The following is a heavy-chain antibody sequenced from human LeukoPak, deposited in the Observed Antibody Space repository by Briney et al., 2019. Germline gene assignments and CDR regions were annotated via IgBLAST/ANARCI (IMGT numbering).Heavy chain of an antibody. J-gene: IGHJ3*02. V-gene: IGHV5-51*01. D-gene: IGHD3-10*01. Sequence: GESLKISCKGSGYSFTSYWIGWVRQMPGKGLEWMGIIYPGDSDTRYSPSFQGQVTISADKPISTAYLQWSSLKASDTAMYYCARLEYLVVRGVLDAFDIWGQGTMVTVSS. CDR2: IYPGDSDT. CDR3: ARLEYLVVRGVLDAFDI. CDR1: GYSFTSYW.